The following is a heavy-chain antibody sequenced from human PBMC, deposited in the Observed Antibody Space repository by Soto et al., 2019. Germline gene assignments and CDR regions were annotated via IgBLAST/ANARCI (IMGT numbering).Heavy chain of an antibody. J-gene: IGHJ6*02. CDR2: IIPIFGTA. CDR3: ARGALYCSSTSCLSYYYYGMDV. Sequence: SVKVSCKASGGTFSSYAISWVRQAPGQGLEWMGGIIPIFGTANYAQKFQGRVTVTADESTSTAYMELSSLRSEDTDVYYCARGALYCSSTSCLSYYYYGMDVWGQGTTVTVSS. V-gene: IGHV1-69*13. CDR1: GGTFSSYA. D-gene: IGHD2-2*01.